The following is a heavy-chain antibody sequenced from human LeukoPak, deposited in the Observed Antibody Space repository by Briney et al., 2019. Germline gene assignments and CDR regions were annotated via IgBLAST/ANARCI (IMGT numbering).Heavy chain of an antibody. Sequence: ASVKVSCKASGGPFGSYAINWVRQAPGQGPEWMGGIVPAYGTANYAQKFKGRVTITADESTSTAYMELSSLRSEDTAVYYCARDPLYCGGDCYPDYWGQGTLVTVSS. CDR3: ARDPLYCGGDCYPDY. CDR1: GGPFGSYA. D-gene: IGHD2-21*01. V-gene: IGHV1-69*13. CDR2: IVPAYGTA. J-gene: IGHJ4*02.